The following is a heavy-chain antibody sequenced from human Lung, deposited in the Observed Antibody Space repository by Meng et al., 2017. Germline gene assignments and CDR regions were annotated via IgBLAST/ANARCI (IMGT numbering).Heavy chain of an antibody. CDR3: ARDEDISAAGKLFGDY. V-gene: IGHV1-2*06. J-gene: IGHJ4*02. Sequence: QVQLVPCGAEVEAPGASVKVSCKPSGYNFPDYYIHWVRRAPGQGLEWMGRINPKSGDTHYAQKFQARATMTGDTSISTAYMELSGLRSDDTAMYYCARDEDISAAGKLFGDYWGQGTLVTVSS. CDR2: INPKSGDT. CDR1: GYNFPDYY. D-gene: IGHD6-25*01.